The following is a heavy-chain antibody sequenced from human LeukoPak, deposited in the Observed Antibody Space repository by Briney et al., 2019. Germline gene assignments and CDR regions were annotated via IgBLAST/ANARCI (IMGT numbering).Heavy chain of an antibody. CDR1: GFTFSSYA. D-gene: IGHD3-22*01. Sequence: GGSLRLSCAASGFTFSSYAMSWVRQAPGKGLEWVSAISGSGGSTYYADSVKGRFTISRDNSKNTLYLQMNSLRAEDTAVYYCAKWGSYYYDSSGYYPNWFDPWGQGTLVTVSS. J-gene: IGHJ5*02. CDR2: ISGSGGST. V-gene: IGHV3-23*01. CDR3: AKWGSYYYDSSGYYPNWFDP.